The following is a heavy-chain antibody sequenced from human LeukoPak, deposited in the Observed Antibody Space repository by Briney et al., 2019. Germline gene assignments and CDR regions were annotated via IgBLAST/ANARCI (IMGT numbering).Heavy chain of an antibody. CDR2: TRYDGGNK. CDR3: AKDPNQMALYYDY. V-gene: IGHV3-30*02. D-gene: IGHD1-14*01. Sequence: GGSLRLSCAASGFTFSSYGMHWVRQAPGKGLEWVAFTRYDGGNKYYADSVKGRFTISRDNSKNTLYLQMNSLRAEDTAVYYCAKDPNQMALYYDYWGQGTLVTVSS. J-gene: IGHJ4*02. CDR1: GFTFSSYG.